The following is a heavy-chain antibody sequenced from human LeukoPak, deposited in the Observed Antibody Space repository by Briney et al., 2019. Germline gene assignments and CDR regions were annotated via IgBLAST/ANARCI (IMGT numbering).Heavy chain of an antibody. D-gene: IGHD6-19*01. CDR1: RGSISSYY. CDR2: IYYIGST. Sequence: SETLSLTCTVSRGSISSYYRSWIRQPPGKGLEWIGYIYYIGSTNYNPSLKSRVTISVDTSKNQFSLKLSSVTAADTAVYYCASHSVAGSHQFDPWGQGTLVTVSS. V-gene: IGHV4-59*01. J-gene: IGHJ5*02. CDR3: ASHSVAGSHQFDP.